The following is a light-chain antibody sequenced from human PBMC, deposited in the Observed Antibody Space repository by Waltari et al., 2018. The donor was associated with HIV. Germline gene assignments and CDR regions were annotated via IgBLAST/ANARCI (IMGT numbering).Light chain of an antibody. V-gene: IGLV6-57*03. CDR2: EDN. J-gene: IGLJ2*01. CDR1: SGSIASNS. Sequence: NFMLTQPHSVSESPGKTVTISCSRRSGSIASNSVPWYQQRPGSAPTTMIYEDNQRPSGVPDRFSGSIDSSSNSASLTISGLKTEDEGDYYCQSYDSRNHVVFGGGTKLTVL. CDR3: QSYDSRNHVV.